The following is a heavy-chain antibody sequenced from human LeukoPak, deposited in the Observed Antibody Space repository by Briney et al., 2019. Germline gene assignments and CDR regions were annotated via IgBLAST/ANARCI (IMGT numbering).Heavy chain of an antibody. Sequence: PSETLSLTCAVSGGSISSGGYSWSWIRQPPGKGLEWIGYIYHSGSTYYNPSLKSRVTISVDRSKNQFSLKLSSVTAADTAVYYCARDSPAAAGIGAFDIWGQGTMVTVSS. CDR1: GGSISSGGYS. V-gene: IGHV4-30-2*01. CDR3: ARDSPAAAGIGAFDI. CDR2: IYHSGST. D-gene: IGHD6-13*01. J-gene: IGHJ3*02.